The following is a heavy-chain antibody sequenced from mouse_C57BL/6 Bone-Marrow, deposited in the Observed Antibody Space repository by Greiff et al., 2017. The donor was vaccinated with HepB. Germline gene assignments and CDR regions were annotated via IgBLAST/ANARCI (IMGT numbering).Heavy chain of an antibody. CDR3: AREEGTGPDYFDY. Sequence: QVQLQQSGAELVRPGASVKLSCKASGYTFTDYYINWVKQRPGQGLEWIARIYPGSGNTYYNEKFKGKATLTAEKSSSTAYMQLSSLTSEDSAVYFCAREEGTGPDYFDYWGQGTTLTVSS. D-gene: IGHD4-1*01. V-gene: IGHV1-76*01. CDR1: GYTFTDYY. CDR2: IYPGSGNT. J-gene: IGHJ2*01.